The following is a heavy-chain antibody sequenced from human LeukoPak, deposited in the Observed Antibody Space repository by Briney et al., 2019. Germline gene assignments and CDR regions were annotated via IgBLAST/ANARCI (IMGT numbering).Heavy chain of an antibody. Sequence: HSGGSLRLSCAASGFTFTSYAMSWVRQAPGKGLEWVSAISGSARSTFYADSVKGRFTISRDNSKDMVYLHMNSLRAEDTAIYYCAKDLTSYDYGDYGGSDYRGQGTLVTVSS. CDR1: GFTFTSYA. CDR2: ISGSARST. CDR3: AKDLTSYDYGDYGGSDY. V-gene: IGHV3-23*01. J-gene: IGHJ4*02. D-gene: IGHD4-17*01.